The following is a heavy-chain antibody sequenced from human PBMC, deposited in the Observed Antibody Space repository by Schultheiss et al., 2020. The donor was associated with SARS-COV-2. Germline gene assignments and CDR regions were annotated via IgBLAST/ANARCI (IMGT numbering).Heavy chain of an antibody. Sequence: SETLSLTCTVSGGSFSSGSYYWSWIRQAPGKGLEWIGYIYYSGSTNYNPSLKSRVTISVDTSKKQFSLKLSSVTAADTALYFCARDRGGGGYWAFDIWGQGTMVTVSS. CDR1: GGSFSSGSYY. V-gene: IGHV4-61*01. CDR3: ARDRGGGGYWAFDI. J-gene: IGHJ3*02. CDR2: IYYSGST. D-gene: IGHD1-26*01.